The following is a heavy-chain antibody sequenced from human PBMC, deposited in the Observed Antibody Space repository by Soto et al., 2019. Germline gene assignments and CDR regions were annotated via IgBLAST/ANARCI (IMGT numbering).Heavy chain of an antibody. CDR2: VNADGSST. J-gene: IGHJ4*02. D-gene: IGHD1-7*01. CDR1: GFSFTHYR. CDR3: AKAGDWNYVFDF. Sequence: EVRLVESGGGQVHPGGSLRLSCAASGFSFTHYRIHWVRQVPGKGLEWVCRVNADGSSTNYAGFAKGRFTISRDNSKNTAYLEMNNLRADDTALHYCAKAGDWNYVFDFWGQGTSVIVSS. V-gene: IGHV3-74*01.